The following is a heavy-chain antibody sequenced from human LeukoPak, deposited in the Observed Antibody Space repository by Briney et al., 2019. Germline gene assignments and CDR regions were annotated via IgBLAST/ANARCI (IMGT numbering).Heavy chain of an antibody. J-gene: IGHJ4*02. CDR3: ARVGDYGDYFGY. CDR2: INSDGRST. V-gene: IGHV3-74*01. Sequence: GGSLRLSCAASGFTFSSYWMHWVRQAPGKGLVWVSRINSDGRSTSYADSVKGRFTISRDNAKNTLSLQMNSLRAEDTAVYYCARVGDYGDYFGYWGQGTLVTVSS. CDR1: GFTFSSYW. D-gene: IGHD4-17*01.